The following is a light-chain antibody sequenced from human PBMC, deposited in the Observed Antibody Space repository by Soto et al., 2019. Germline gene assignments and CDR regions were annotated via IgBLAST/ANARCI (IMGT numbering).Light chain of an antibody. V-gene: IGKV3-15*01. J-gene: IGKJ1*01. Sequence: VVMSRSPPSLYMSPGERATLSCRASQSVRSNLAWYQQKPGQAPRLLIYCAATRATRIPARLSGSGSKTEFALYISSLQSEDFAIYSCQQSNHWPPWKFGQGTRVDI. CDR1: QSVRSN. CDR2: CAA. CDR3: QQSNHWPPWK.